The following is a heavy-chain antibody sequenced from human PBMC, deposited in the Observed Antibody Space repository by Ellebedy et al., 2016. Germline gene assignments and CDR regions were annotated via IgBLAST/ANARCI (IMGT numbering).Heavy chain of an antibody. CDR2: IYSGGST. CDR1: GLSVSSNY. D-gene: IGHD3-10*01. V-gene: IGHV3-53*01. Sequence: GGSLRLSCVVSGLSVSSNYMSWVRQAPGKGLEWVSVIYSGGSTYYADSVKGRFTISRDNSKNTLYLQMNSLRAEDTAVYYCARLLSGKGEDYWGQGTLVTVSS. J-gene: IGHJ4*02. CDR3: ARLLSGKGEDY.